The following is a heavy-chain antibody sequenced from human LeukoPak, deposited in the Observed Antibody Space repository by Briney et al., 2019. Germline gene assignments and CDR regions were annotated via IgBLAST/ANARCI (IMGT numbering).Heavy chain of an antibody. CDR1: GFTFSNAW. CDR2: ITSKTDGGTT. Sequence: GGSLRLSCAASGFTFSNAWMSRVRQAPGKGLEWVGRITSKTDGGTTDYIAPVKGRFTISRDDSKNTLYLQMNSLKAEDTSVYYCTTDLRYFDRTGFAFDIWGQGTMVTVSS. D-gene: IGHD3-9*01. CDR3: TTDLRYFDRTGFAFDI. J-gene: IGHJ3*02. V-gene: IGHV3-15*01.